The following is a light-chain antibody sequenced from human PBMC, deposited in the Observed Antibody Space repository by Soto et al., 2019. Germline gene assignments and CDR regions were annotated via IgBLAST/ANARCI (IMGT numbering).Light chain of an antibody. CDR2: GAS. J-gene: IGKJ1*01. Sequence: EIVLTYSPGTLSLSPWEIATLSCRASQSVSSNLAWYQQKPGQAPRLLIYGASTRATGIPARFSGSGSGTDFTLTISRLEPEDFAVHYCQQYGSSPWTFGQATKVDIK. CDR3: QQYGSSPWT. V-gene: IGKV3-20*01. CDR1: QSVSSN.